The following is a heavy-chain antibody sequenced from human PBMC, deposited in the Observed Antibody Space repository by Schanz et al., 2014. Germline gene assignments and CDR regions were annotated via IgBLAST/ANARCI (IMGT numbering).Heavy chain of an antibody. CDR1: GFSISDAW. J-gene: IGHJ4*02. CDR3: TDGSAR. D-gene: IGHD3-22*01. CDR2: FKSNVDGGTT. Sequence: VQLVESGGGVVQPGRSLRLSCAASGFSISDAWMHWVRQAPGKGLEWVGRFKSNVDGGTTDYAAPVKGRFTISRDDSKNTLSLQMNSLKTEDTAVYYCTDGSARWGQGTLVTVSS. V-gene: IGHV3-15*01.